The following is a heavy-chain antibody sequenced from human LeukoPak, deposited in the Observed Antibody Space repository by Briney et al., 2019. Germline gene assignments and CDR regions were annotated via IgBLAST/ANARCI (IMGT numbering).Heavy chain of an antibody. J-gene: IGHJ5*01. CDR1: GDSVSTDSAT. CDR2: TYYRSKWNN. D-gene: IGHD1-26*01. CDR3: ARLVGAAWFDS. Sequence: SQTLSLTCAISGDSVSTDSATWTWLRQSPSRGLEWLGRTYYRSKWNNDYAVSMKSRITINPDTSKNQFSLQLNSVTPEDTAVYYCARLVGAAWFDSWGQGTLVTVSS. V-gene: IGHV6-1*01.